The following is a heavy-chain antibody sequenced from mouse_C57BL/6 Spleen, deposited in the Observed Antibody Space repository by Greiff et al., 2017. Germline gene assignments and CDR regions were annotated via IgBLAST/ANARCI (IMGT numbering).Heavy chain of an antibody. CDR1: GYAFSSSW. J-gene: IGHJ4*01. CDR3: ARWNNAMDY. Sequence: VKVVESGPELVKPGASVKISCKASGYAFSSSWMNWVKQRPGKGLEWIGRIYPGDGDTNYNGKFKGKATLTADKSSSTAYMQLSSLTSEDSAVYFCARWNNAMDYWGQGTSVTVSS. CDR2: IYPGDGDT. V-gene: IGHV1-82*01. D-gene: IGHD5-2*01.